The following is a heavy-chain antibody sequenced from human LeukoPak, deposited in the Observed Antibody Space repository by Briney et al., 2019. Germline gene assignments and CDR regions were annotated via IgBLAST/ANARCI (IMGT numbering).Heavy chain of an antibody. J-gene: IGHJ4*02. Sequence: SETLSLTCTVSGGSISSYYWSWIRQPPGKGLEWIGYIYHSGSTNYNPSLKSRVTISVDTSKNQFSLKLSSVTAADTAVYYCARDRDYVEYYFDYWGQGTLVTVSS. CDR3: ARDRDYVEYYFDY. D-gene: IGHD4-17*01. V-gene: IGHV4-59*01. CDR1: GGSISSYY. CDR2: IYHSGST.